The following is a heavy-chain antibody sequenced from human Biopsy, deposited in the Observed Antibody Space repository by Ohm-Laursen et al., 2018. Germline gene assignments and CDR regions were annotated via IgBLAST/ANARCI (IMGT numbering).Heavy chain of an antibody. V-gene: IGHV4-59*13. J-gene: IGHJ4*02. D-gene: IGHD6-19*01. CDR2: IYDRGST. CDR1: GDSISGSFY. CDR3: ARGMRSSGWPYFDS. Sequence: SETLSLTCTVSGDSISGSFYWTWIRQPPGQGLEYIGYIYDRGSTANYNPSLESRVTMSVDMPKNQFSLKLSSVTAADTAIYYCARGMRSSGWPYFDSWGQGTLVTVSS.